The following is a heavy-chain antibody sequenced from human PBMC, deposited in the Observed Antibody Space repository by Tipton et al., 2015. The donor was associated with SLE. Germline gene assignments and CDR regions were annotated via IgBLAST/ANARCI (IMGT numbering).Heavy chain of an antibody. CDR3: SRDFQRGVGSPRLLDY. D-gene: IGHD1-26*01. J-gene: IGHJ4*02. CDR1: GDSVSSNRAS. Sequence: GLVKPSQTLSLTCAISGDSVSSNRASWNWVRQSPSRGLEWLGRTYFRSTWYFDYAESVKSRITINADTSNNQFSLELRSVTPEDTAVYFCSRDFQRGVGSPRLLDYWGQGTLVTVSS. V-gene: IGHV6-1*01. CDR2: TYFRSTWYF.